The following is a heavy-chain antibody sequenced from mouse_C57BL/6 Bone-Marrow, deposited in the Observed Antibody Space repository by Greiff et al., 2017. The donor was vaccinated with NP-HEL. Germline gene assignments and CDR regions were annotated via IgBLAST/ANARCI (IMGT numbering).Heavy chain of an antibody. CDR1: GYTFTSYG. D-gene: IGHD1-1*01. Sequence: VMLVESGAELARPGASVKLSCKASGYTFTSYGISWVKQRTGQGLEWIGEIYPRSGNTYYNEKFKGKATLTADKSSSTAYMELRSLTSEDSAVYFCARSFITTVVATPWFAYWGQGTLVTVSA. V-gene: IGHV1-81*01. CDR3: ARSFITTVVATPWFAY. CDR2: IYPRSGNT. J-gene: IGHJ3*01.